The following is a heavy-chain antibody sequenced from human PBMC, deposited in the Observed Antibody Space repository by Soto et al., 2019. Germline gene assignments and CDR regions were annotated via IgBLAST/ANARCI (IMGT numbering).Heavy chain of an antibody. V-gene: IGHV4-4*07. CDR1: GGSINTFY. Sequence: SETLSLTCTVSGGSINTFYWSSVRQPAGKGLEWIGRIFSSGGTRSNPSLERRVVMSVDTSKDHFSLKLSFVPAADMAVYYCAREGSYSAYNFAHGIELWSFDFWGEGALVTVCS. J-gene: IGHJ4*02. CDR3: AREGSYSAYNFAHGIELWSFDF. D-gene: IGHD5-12*01. CDR2: IFSSGGT.